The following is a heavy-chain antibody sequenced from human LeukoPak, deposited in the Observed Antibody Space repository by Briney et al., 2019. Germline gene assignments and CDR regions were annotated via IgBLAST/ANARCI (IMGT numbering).Heavy chain of an antibody. V-gene: IGHV1-8*01. CDR2: RNPNSGNT. J-gene: IGHJ6*02. CDR1: GYTFTRYD. Sequence: ASVKVSCKASGYTFTRYDINWVRQATGQGLDGMGWRNPNSGNTGYEQKFQGRVTMHRNTSISTAYMELSSLRSEDTAVYYCARVKGRKQLWLSSYYYYGMDVWGQGTTVTVSS. CDR3: ARVKGRKQLWLSSYYYYGMDV. D-gene: IGHD5-18*01.